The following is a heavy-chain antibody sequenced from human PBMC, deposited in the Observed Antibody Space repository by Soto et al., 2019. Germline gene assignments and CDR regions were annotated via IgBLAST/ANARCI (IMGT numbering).Heavy chain of an antibody. CDR3: ANTWSGYYYFDS. Sequence: QVQLVESGGGVVQPGGSLRLSCAASGFTFSSYGMHWVRQAPGKGLEWVAVISYDGSNRYYGDSVKGRFTISSDNSKNTLYLQMNSLRAEDTAVYYCANTWSGYYYFDSWGQGTLVTVSS. J-gene: IGHJ4*02. CDR1: GFTFSSYG. CDR2: ISYDGSNR. D-gene: IGHD3-3*01. V-gene: IGHV3-30*18.